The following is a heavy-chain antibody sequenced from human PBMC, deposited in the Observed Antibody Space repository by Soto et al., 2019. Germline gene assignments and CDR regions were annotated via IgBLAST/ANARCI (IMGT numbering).Heavy chain of an antibody. CDR2: IIPIFGTA. CDR1: GGTFSSYA. J-gene: IGHJ4*02. V-gene: IGHV1-69*01. D-gene: IGHD1-26*01. CDR3: AREQEGARFDY. Sequence: QVQLVQSGAEVKKPGSSVKVSCKASGGTFSSYAISGVRQAPGQGLEWMGGIIPIFGTANYAQKFQGRVTSTADESTSTAYMELSNLRSEDTAVYYCAREQEGARFDYWGQGTLVTVSS.